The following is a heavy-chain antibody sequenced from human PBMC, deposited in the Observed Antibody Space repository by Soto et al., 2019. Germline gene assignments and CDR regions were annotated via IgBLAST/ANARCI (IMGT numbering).Heavy chain of an antibody. V-gene: IGHV3-30*18. Sequence: GGSLRLSCAASGFTFSSYGMHWVRQAPGKGLEWVAVISYDGSNKYYADSVKGRFTISRDNSKNTLYLQMNSLRAEDTAVYYCAKESGYSYGWAHYYGMDVWGQGTTVTVSS. D-gene: IGHD5-18*01. CDR3: AKESGYSYGWAHYYGMDV. CDR2: ISYDGSNK. CDR1: GFTFSSYG. J-gene: IGHJ6*02.